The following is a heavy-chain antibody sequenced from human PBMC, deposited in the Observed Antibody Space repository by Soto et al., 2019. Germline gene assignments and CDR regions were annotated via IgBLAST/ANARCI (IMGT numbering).Heavy chain of an antibody. J-gene: IGHJ4*02. Sequence: QLQLQESGSRLVKSSQTLSLTCTVSGDSMTSGDYSWSWIRQPPGKGLEWLGYIYRTGNTHYSPSSKGRVSIPQDTPKNQCALELTPVPAADTAVYNRARGDYQYAIDYWGQGTLVTVSA. CDR1: GDSMTSGDYS. D-gene: IGHD2-2*01. CDR3: ARGDYQYAIDY. V-gene: IGHV4-30-2*01. CDR2: IYRTGNT.